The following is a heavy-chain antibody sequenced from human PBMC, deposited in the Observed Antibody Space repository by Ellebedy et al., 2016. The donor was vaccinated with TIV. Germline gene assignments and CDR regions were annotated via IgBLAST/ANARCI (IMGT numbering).Heavy chain of an antibody. V-gene: IGHV3-30-3*01. Sequence: GESLKISCAASGFTFSSYAMHWVRQAPGKGLEWVAVISYDGSNKYYADSVKGRFTISRDNSKNTLYLQMNSLRAEDTAVYYCARDSIYDTYYFDYWGQGTLVTVSS. CDR1: GFTFSSYA. CDR2: ISYDGSNK. CDR3: ARDSIYDTYYFDY. D-gene: IGHD2/OR15-2a*01. J-gene: IGHJ4*02.